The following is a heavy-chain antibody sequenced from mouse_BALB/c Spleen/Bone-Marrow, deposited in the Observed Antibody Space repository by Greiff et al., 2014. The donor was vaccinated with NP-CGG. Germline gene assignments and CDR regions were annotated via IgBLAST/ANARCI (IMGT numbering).Heavy chain of an antibody. V-gene: IGHV14-3*02. CDR1: GFNIEDSY. Sequence: EVQLQQSGAEIAKPGASVKSSCTTSGFNIEDSYIYWMKQRPEQGLEWIGRIDPANGNTKYDPKFQGKATITVDTSSATAYLQLSSLTSEDTAVYYCARNYGSSLDYWGQGTTLTVSS. D-gene: IGHD1-1*01. CDR3: ARNYGSSLDY. CDR2: IDPANGNT. J-gene: IGHJ2*01.